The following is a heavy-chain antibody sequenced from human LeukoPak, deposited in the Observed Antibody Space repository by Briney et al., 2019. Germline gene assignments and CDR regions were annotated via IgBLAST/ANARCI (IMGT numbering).Heavy chain of an antibody. V-gene: IGHV1-18*01. Sequence: ASVKVSCKASGYTFTSYGISWVRQAPGQGLEWMGWISAYNGNTNYAQKFQGRITMTEDTSTDTAYMELSSLRSEDTAVYYCATDRPGSYSINWFDPWGQGTLVTVSS. CDR2: ISAYNGNT. CDR3: ATDRPGSYSINWFDP. J-gene: IGHJ5*02. CDR1: GYTFTSYG. D-gene: IGHD3-10*01.